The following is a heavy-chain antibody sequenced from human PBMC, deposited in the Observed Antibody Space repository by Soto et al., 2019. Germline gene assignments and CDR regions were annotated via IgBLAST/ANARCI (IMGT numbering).Heavy chain of an antibody. Sequence: ASVKVSCKASGYSFPSHGISWVRQAPGQGLEWMGWISGYNGNTNYAQNLQGRVTMTTDTSTSTAYMELRSLRSDDTAVYYCARAVGYSYGFDLWGQGTMVTVSS. J-gene: IGHJ3*01. CDR3: ARAVGYSYGFDL. CDR1: GYSFPSHG. D-gene: IGHD2-15*01. V-gene: IGHV1-18*04. CDR2: ISGYNGNT.